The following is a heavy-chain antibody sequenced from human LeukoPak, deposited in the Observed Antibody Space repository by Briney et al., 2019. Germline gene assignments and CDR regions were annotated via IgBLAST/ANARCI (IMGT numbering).Heavy chain of an antibody. CDR3: ANGAGA. V-gene: IGHV4-31*03. Sequence: PSQTLSLTCTVSGGSIRNGGYFWSWIRQHPGEGLEWIGSRYYTGSPFYNPSLKGRISISIDTSQNQFSLRLDSVTAADTAVYFCANGAGAWGQGTLVTVSS. J-gene: IGHJ5*02. D-gene: IGHD1-26*01. CDR1: GGSIRNGGYF. CDR2: RYYTGSP.